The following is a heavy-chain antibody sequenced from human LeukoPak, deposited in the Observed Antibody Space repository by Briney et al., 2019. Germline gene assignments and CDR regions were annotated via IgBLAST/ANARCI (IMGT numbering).Heavy chain of an antibody. J-gene: IGHJ3*02. CDR2: FDPEDGET. CDR3: ATVYYYDSSGYRGAFDI. CDR1: GYTLTELS. V-gene: IGHV1-24*01. Sequence: ASVKVSCKGSGYTLTELSMHWVRQPPGKGLEWMGGFDPEDGETIYAQKFQGRVTMTEDTSTDTAYMELSSLRSEDTAVYYCATVYYYDSSGYRGAFDIWGQGTMVTVSS. D-gene: IGHD3-22*01.